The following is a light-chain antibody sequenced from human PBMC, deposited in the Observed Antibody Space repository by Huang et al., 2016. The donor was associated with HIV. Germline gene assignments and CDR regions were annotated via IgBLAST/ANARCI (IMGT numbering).Light chain of an antibody. CDR1: RSVSTN. CDR3: HQYNNWLLS. Sequence: IVMTQSPATLSVSPGERVTLSCRANRSVSTNLAWYLQRPGQAPRLLIYGSSTRAPGIPARFSGSGSGTDFSLTISSLQSEDFALYYCHQYNNWLLSFGGGTMVDI. V-gene: IGKV3-15*01. CDR2: GSS. J-gene: IGKJ4*01.